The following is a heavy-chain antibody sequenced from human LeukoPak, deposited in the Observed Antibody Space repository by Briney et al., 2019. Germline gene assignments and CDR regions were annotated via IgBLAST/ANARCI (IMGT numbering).Heavy chain of an antibody. CDR3: ARDNGPVDYGDYYDY. J-gene: IGHJ4*02. V-gene: IGHV1-3*01. D-gene: IGHD4-17*01. CDR1: GYTFTSYA. Sequence: GASVKVSCKASGYTFTSYAMHWVRQAPGQRLEWMGWINAGNGNTKYSQKFQGRVTITRDTSASTAYMELSSLRSDDTAVYYCARDNGPVDYGDYYDYWGQGTLVTVSS. CDR2: INAGNGNT.